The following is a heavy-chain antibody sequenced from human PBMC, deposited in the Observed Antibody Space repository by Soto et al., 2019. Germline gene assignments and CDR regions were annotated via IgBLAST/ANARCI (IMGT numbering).Heavy chain of an antibody. Sequence: QVLLQESGPGLVQPSGTLSLSCAVSGGSISSSHFWGWVRQPPGKGLEWVGDISHSGSVNYNPSLKSRVTISIAKSKNQFSLKLNSVTAADTAVYYWARSFGWYAIDYWGQGTLVIVSS. CDR1: GGSISSSHF. CDR2: ISHSGSV. CDR3: ARSFGWYAIDY. D-gene: IGHD6-19*01. V-gene: IGHV4-4*02. J-gene: IGHJ4*02.